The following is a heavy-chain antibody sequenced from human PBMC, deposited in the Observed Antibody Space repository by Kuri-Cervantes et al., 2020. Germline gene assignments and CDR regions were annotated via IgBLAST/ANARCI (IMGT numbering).Heavy chain of an antibody. CDR2: IYHSGST. J-gene: IGHJ5*02. V-gene: IGHV4-59*01. D-gene: IGHD2-21*02. CDR3: ASNPGEYCGGDCYSNNWFDP. CDR1: GDSISTYY. Sequence: SETLSLTCTVSGDSISTYYWSWIRQPPGEGLEWIANIYHSGSTYYNPSLKSRVTISIDTSKNQFSLKLTSVTAADTAVYYCASNPGEYCGGDCYSNNWFDPWGQGTLVTVSS.